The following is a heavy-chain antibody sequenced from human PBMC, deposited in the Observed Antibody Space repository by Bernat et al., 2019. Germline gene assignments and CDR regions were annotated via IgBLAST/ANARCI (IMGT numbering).Heavy chain of an antibody. J-gene: IGHJ3*02. CDR1: GFTFSSYW. CDR3: AGDDLTGVDAFDI. V-gene: IGHV3-7*01. D-gene: IGHD3-10*01. CDR2: IKLDGSEK. Sequence: EVQLVESGGGLVQSGGSLRLSCGASGFTFSSYWMNWVRQAPGKGLEWVANIKLDGSEKYYMDSVKGRFTISRDNAKNSLYLQMNSLRVEDTAMYFCAGDDLTGVDAFDIWGQGTMVTVSS.